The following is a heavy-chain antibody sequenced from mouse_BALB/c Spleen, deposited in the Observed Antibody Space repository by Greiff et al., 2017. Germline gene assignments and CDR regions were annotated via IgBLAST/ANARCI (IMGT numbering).Heavy chain of an antibody. V-gene: IGHV5-6-4*01. CDR1: GFTFSSYT. Sequence: DVKLVESGGGLVKPGGSLKLSCAASGFTFSSYTMSWVRQTPEKRLEWVATISSGGSYTYYPDSVKGRFTISRDNAKNTLYLQMSSLKSEDTAMYYCTRDRDYVWGQGTTLTVSS. CDR3: TRDRDYV. D-gene: IGHD1-1*02. J-gene: IGHJ2*01. CDR2: ISSGGSYT.